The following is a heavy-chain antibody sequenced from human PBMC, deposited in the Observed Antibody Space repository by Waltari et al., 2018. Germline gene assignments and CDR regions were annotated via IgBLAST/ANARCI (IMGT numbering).Heavy chain of an antibody. CDR1: GGNVTNSA. J-gene: IGHJ6*03. D-gene: IGHD3-22*01. Sequence: QVQLVQSGAEVKKPGSSVKVYCKASGGNVTNSAINWVRQAPGQGLEWMGRIVPVFGTTNYAQKLQGRVTITADKSTSTAYMELSSLRSEDTAVYYCARTYDSNGYYTDYYMDVWGEGTTVTISS. V-gene: IGHV1-69*13. CDR2: IVPVFGTT. CDR3: ARTYDSNGYYTDYYMDV.